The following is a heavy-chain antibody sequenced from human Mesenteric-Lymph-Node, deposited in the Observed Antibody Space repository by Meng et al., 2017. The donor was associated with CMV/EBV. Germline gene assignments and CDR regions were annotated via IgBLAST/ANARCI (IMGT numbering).Heavy chain of an antibody. CDR1: ISSRNW. CDR3: ARVGVVVPAAIAGLLYWFDP. Sequence: ISSRNWWSWVRQPPGKGLEWIGEIYHSGSTNYNPSLKSRVTISVDKSKNQFSLKLSSVTAADTAVYYCARVGVVVPAAIAGLLYWFDPWGQGTLVTVSS. CDR2: IYHSGST. V-gene: IGHV4-4*02. D-gene: IGHD2-2*01. J-gene: IGHJ5*02.